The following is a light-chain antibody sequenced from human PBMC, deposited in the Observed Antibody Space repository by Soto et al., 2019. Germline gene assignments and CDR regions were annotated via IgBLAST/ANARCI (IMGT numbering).Light chain of an antibody. Sequence: QSVLTQPASVSGSPGQSITISCTGTSSDIGGHNYVSWYQHHPGKAPKLMIYDVSNRPSGVSNRFSGSKSGNTASLTISGLQAEDEADYYCSSYTSITTLVFGGGTKLTVL. V-gene: IGLV2-14*03. CDR2: DVS. J-gene: IGLJ2*01. CDR1: SSDIGGHNY. CDR3: SSYTSITTLV.